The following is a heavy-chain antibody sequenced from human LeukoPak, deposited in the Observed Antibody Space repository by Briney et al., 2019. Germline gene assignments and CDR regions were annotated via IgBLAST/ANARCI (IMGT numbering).Heavy chain of an antibody. V-gene: IGHV3-53*01. J-gene: IGHJ2*01. CDR1: GFTVSSNY. CDR2: IYSGGST. D-gene: IGHD2-15*01. CDR3: AKGPAPYCSGGSCYSPHWYFDL. Sequence: QTGGSLRLSCAASGFTVSSNYMSWVRQAPGKGLEWVSVIYSGGSTYYADSVKGRFTISRDNSKNTLYLQMNSLSAEDTAVYYCAKGPAPYCSGGSCYSPHWYFDLWGRGTLVTVSS.